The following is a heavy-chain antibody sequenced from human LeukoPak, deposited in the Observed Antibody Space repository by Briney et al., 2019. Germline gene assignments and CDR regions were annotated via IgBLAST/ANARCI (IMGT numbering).Heavy chain of an antibody. CDR3: AREFMGVYFDY. CDR1: GFTFSSYE. CDR2: ISSSSSFI. D-gene: IGHD3-16*01. J-gene: IGHJ4*02. Sequence: GGSLRLSCAASGFTFSSYEMNWVRQAPGKGLEWVSSISSSSSFIYYADSMKGRFTISRDNAKNSLYLQMNSLRAEDTAVYYCAREFMGVYFDYWGQGTLVTVSS. V-gene: IGHV3-21*01.